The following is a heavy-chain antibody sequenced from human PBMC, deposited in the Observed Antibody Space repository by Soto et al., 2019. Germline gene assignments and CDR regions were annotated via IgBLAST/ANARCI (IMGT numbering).Heavy chain of an antibody. J-gene: IGHJ3*02. CDR2: IYYSGST. V-gene: IGHV4-59*08. Sequence: QVQLQESGPGLVKPSETLSLTCTVSGGSISSYYWSWIRQPPGKGLEWIGYIYYSGSTNYNPSLKSRVTISVATSNNQFSLKLSSVTAADTAVYYCAGGGVLVATISDAFDIWGQGTMVTVSS. D-gene: IGHD5-12*01. CDR3: AGGGVLVATISDAFDI. CDR1: GGSISSYY.